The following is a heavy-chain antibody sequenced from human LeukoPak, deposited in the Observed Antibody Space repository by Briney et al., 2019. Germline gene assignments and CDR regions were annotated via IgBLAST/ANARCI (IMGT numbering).Heavy chain of an antibody. J-gene: IGHJ4*02. Sequence: GGSLRLSCAASGFTFSSYAMSWVRQAPGKGLEWVSAISGSGGSTYYADSVKGRFTISRDNSKNTLYLQMSSLRAEDTAVYYCAKAKDYVWGSYRYTDQYYFDYWGQGTLVTVSS. CDR3: AKAKDYVWGSYRYTDQYYFDY. V-gene: IGHV3-23*01. CDR2: ISGSGGST. CDR1: GFTFSSYA. D-gene: IGHD3-16*02.